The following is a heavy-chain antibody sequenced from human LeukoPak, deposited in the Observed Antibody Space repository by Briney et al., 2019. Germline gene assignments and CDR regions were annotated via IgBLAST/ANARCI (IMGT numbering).Heavy chain of an antibody. CDR3: ARLMVATVSLDY. Sequence: PGGSLRLSCAASGFTFDDYAMHWVRQAPGKGLEWVSPISGDGGSTYYADSVKGRFTISRHNSKNTLYLQMNSLRAEDTAVYYCARLMVATVSLDYWGQGTLVTVSS. CDR1: GFTFDDYA. V-gene: IGHV3-43*02. J-gene: IGHJ4*02. D-gene: IGHD5-12*01. CDR2: ISGDGGST.